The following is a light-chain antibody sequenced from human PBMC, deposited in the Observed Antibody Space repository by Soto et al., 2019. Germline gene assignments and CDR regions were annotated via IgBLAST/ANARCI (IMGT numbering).Light chain of an antibody. CDR2: AAS. Sequence: DIQMTQSPSSLSASVGDRVTITCRASQSISSYINWYQQKPGKAPNLLIYAASSLQSGVPSRFSGSGSGTDFTLTISSLQPEDFATYYCQQSYTAPRTFGHGTKVDIK. J-gene: IGKJ1*01. CDR1: QSISSY. CDR3: QQSYTAPRT. V-gene: IGKV1-39*01.